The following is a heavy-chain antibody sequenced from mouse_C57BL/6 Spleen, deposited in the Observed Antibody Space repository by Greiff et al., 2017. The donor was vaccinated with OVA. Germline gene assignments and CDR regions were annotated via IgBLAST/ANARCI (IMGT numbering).Heavy chain of an antibody. CDR2: ILPGSGST. J-gene: IGHJ4*01. Sequence: QVQLQQSGAELMKPGASVKLSCKATGYTFTGYWIEWVKQRPGHGLEWIGEILPGSGSTNYNEKFKGKATFTADTSSNTAYMQLSSLTTEDSAIYYCARGLYYYGSSNICAMDYWGQGTSVTVSS. D-gene: IGHD1-1*01. CDR1: GYTFTGYW. CDR3: ARGLYYYGSSNICAMDY. V-gene: IGHV1-9*01.